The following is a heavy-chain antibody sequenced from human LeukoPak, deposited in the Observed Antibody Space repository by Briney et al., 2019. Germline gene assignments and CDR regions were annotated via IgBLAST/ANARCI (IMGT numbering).Heavy chain of an antibody. CDR1: GFTFSSFW. D-gene: IGHD4-17*01. CDR3: ARGGYGAHMG. Sequence: GGSLRLSCAASGFTFSSFWMHWVRQVPGKGLVWVSGLNSDGSTTGHADSVRGRFTISRDNAKSTLYLQMNSLRAEDTAVYYCARGGYGAHMGWGQGTLVTVS. J-gene: IGHJ4*02. CDR2: LNSDGSTT. V-gene: IGHV3-74*01.